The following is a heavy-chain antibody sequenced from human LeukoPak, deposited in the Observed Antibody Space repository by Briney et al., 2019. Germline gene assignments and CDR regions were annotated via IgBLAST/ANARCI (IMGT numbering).Heavy chain of an antibody. D-gene: IGHD4-17*01. CDR2: INPNSGGT. CDR1: GYTFTGYY. CDR3: VRDPATVTIGSCFDS. J-gene: IGHJ4*02. V-gene: IGHV1-2*02. Sequence: GASVKVSCKASGYTFTGYYMHWVRQAPGQGLEWMGWINPNSGGTNYAQKFQGRVTLTTDTPTNTAYMELTRLRPDDTAVYYCVRDPATVTIGSCFDSWGQGTLVTVSS.